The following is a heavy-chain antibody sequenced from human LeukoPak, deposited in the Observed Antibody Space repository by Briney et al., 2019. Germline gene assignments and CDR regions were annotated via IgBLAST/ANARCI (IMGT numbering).Heavy chain of an antibody. D-gene: IGHD4/OR15-4a*01. J-gene: IGHJ4*02. Sequence: GGSLRLSCTVSGFTVTSNSMSWVRQAPGKGLEWVSFIYSGSTHYSDSVKGRFTISRDNSKNTLYLQMNSLRAEDTAVYYCTRRAGAYSHPYDYWGQGTLVTVSS. V-gene: IGHV3-53*01. CDR2: IYSGST. CDR1: GFTVTSNS. CDR3: TRRAGAYSHPYDY.